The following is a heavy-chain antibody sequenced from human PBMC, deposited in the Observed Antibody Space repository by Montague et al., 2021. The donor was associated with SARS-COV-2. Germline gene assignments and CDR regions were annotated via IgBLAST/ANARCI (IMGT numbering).Heavy chain of an antibody. D-gene: IGHD3-3*01. J-gene: IGHJ4*02. CDR3: AKDRRDFWLNSYSALQAYYFDY. CDR1: GFTFSSYA. CDR2: ISGSGGST. V-gene: IGHV3-23*01. Sequence: SLRLSCAASGFTFSSYAMSWVRQAPGKGLEWVSAISGSGGSTYYADSVKGRFTISRDNSKNTLYLQMNSLRAEDTAVYYCAKDRRDFWLNSYSALQAYYFDYWGQGTLVTVSS.